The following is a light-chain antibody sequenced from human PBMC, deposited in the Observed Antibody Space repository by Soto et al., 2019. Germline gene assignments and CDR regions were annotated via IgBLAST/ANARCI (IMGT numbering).Light chain of an antibody. Sequence: QSVLTQPASVPGSPGQSITISCTGTSSDVGGYNYVSWYQQHPGKAPKLMIYEVSNRPSGVSIRFSGSKSGNTASLTISGLQAEDEADYYCSSYTSSTSLDVFGTGTKLTVL. CDR2: EVS. CDR1: SSDVGGYNY. V-gene: IGLV2-14*01. CDR3: SSYTSSTSLDV. J-gene: IGLJ1*01.